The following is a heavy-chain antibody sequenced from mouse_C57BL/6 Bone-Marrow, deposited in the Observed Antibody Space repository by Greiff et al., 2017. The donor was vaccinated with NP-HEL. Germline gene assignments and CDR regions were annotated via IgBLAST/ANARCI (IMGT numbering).Heavy chain of an antibody. CDR3: VRQGAIYYEYDGGAWFAY. Sequence: EVMLVESGGGLVQPKGSLKLSCAASGFSFNTYAMNWVRQAPGKGLEWVARIRSKSNNYATYYADSVKDRFTISRDDSESMLYLQMNNLKTEDTAMYYCVRQGAIYYEYDGGAWFAYWGQGTLVTVSA. V-gene: IGHV10-1*01. CDR2: IRSKSNNYAT. D-gene: IGHD2-4*01. CDR1: GFSFNTYA. J-gene: IGHJ3*01.